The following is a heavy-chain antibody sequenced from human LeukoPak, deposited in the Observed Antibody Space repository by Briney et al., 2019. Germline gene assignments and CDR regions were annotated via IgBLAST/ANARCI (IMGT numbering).Heavy chain of an antibody. D-gene: IGHD3-22*01. J-gene: IGHJ4*02. Sequence: PGGSLRLSCAASGFTFSSYWMSWVRQAPGKGLEWVANIKQDGSEKYYVDSVKGRFTISRDNAKNSLYLQMNSLRAEDTAVYYCARGLYYYDSSGYYPDHYFDYWGQGTLVTVSS. CDR2: IKQDGSEK. CDR3: ARGLYYYDSSGYYPDHYFDY. CDR1: GFTFSSYW. V-gene: IGHV3-7*04.